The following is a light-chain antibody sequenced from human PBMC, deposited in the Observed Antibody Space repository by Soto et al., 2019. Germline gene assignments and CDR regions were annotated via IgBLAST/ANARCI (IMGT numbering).Light chain of an antibody. CDR2: LGS. J-gene: IGKJ4*01. CDR1: QSLLHSNAYNY. V-gene: IGKV2-28*01. Sequence: DIVMTQSPLSLPVTPGEPASTSCRSSQSLLHSNAYNYLDWYLQKPGQSPQLLIYLGSNRASGVPDRFSGSGSGTDFTLTISRVEAEDVGVYYCMQALQTPLTFGGGTKVDIK. CDR3: MQALQTPLT.